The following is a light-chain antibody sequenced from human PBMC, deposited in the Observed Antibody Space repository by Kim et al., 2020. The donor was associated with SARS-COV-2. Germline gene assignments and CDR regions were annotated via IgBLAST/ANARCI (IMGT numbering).Light chain of an antibody. J-gene: IGKJ1*01. CDR2: GAS. CDR3: QQYNNWPPGT. Sequence: EIVMMQSPATLSVSPGERATLSCRASQSVSSKLAWYQQKPGQAPRLLIYGASTRATGIPARFSGSGSGTEFTLTISSLQSEDFAVYYCQQYNNWPPGTFGQGTKVDIK. V-gene: IGKV3-15*01. CDR1: QSVSSK.